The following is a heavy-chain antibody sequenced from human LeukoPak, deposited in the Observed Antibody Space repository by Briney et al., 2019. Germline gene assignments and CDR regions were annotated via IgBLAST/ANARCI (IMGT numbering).Heavy chain of an antibody. Sequence: SETLFLSCTVSGGSISSYYWSWIRQPPGKGLEWLGYIYYSGSTNYNPSLKSRVTISVDTSKNQFSLKLSSVTAADTAVYYCARGTTGYSGYDWQYYFDYWGRGTLVTVSS. D-gene: IGHD5-12*01. CDR1: GGSISSYY. J-gene: IGHJ4*02. CDR3: ARGTTGYSGYDWQYYFDY. V-gene: IGHV4-59*08. CDR2: IYYSGST.